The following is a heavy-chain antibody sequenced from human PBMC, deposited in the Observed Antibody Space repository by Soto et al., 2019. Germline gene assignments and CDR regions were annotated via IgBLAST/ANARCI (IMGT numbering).Heavy chain of an antibody. CDR3: ARVGTYYDFWSGYSPGDWFDP. CDR2: IYYSGST. D-gene: IGHD3-3*01. Sequence: SETLSLTCTVSGGSISSGDYYWSWIRQPPGKGLEWIGYIYYSGSTYYNPPLKSRVTISVDTSKNQFSLKLSSVTAADTAVYYCARVGTYYDFWSGYSPGDWFDPWGQGTLVTVSS. V-gene: IGHV4-30-4*01. J-gene: IGHJ5*02. CDR1: GGSISSGDYY.